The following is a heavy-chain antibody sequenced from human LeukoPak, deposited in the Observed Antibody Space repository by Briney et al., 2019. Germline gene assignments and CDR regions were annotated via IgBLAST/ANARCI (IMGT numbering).Heavy chain of an antibody. CDR3: ARDPDFWSGYLEDDWFDP. CDR1: GFTFSSYS. Sequence: PGGSLRLSCAASGFTFSSYSMNWVRQAPGKGLEWVSSISSSSSYIYYADSVKGRFTISRDNAKNSLYLQMNSLRAEDTAVYYCARDPDFWSGYLEDDWFDPWGQGTLVTVSS. CDR2: ISSSSSYI. J-gene: IGHJ5*02. D-gene: IGHD3-3*01. V-gene: IGHV3-21*01.